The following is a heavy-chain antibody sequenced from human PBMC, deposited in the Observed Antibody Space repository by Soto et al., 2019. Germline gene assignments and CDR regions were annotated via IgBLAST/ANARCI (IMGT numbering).Heavy chain of an antibody. CDR2: MTPNSGNT. D-gene: IGHD3-16*01. CDR1: GYTFTDYD. CDR3: ARNLYNTGDFDH. V-gene: IGHV1-8*02. Sequence: QVQLIQSGAEVRKPGASVKVSCRASGYTFTDYDINWVRQATGQGLEWLGWMTPNSGNTGYALKFQGRVTLTRDISRSTAYMELSSLTSEDTAVYYCARNLYNTGDFDHWGQGTLVTVSS. J-gene: IGHJ5*02.